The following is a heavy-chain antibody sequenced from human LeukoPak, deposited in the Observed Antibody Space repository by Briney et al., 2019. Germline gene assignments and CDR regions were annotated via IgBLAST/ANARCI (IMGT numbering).Heavy chain of an antibody. CDR3: ATGGGTRIPYYFDY. Sequence: GASVKVSCKVSGYTLTELSMHWVRQAPGKGLEWMGGFDPEDGETIYAQKFQGRVTITEDTSTDTAYMELSSLRSEDTAVYYCATGGGTRIPYYFDYWGQGTLVTVSS. CDR2: FDPEDGET. J-gene: IGHJ4*02. V-gene: IGHV1-24*01. D-gene: IGHD3-22*01. CDR1: GYTLTELS.